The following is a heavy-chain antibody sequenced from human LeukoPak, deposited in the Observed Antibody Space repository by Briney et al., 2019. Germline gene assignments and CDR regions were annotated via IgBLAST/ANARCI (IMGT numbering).Heavy chain of an antibody. D-gene: IGHD2/OR15-2a*01. CDR1: GFTFSNCA. CDR2: ISGSGSST. Sequence: GGSLRLSCAASGFTFSNCAMSWVRQAPEKGLEWVSGISGSGSSTYYADSVKGRFTISRDNSEDTLSLQMNSLRADDTAIYYCAKSCNSGNCYYNYWGQGTLVTVSS. J-gene: IGHJ4*02. V-gene: IGHV3-23*01. CDR3: AKSCNSGNCYYNY.